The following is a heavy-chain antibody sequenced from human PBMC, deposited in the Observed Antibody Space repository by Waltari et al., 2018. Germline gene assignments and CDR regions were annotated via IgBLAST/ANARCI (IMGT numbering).Heavy chain of an antibody. Sequence: QVHLMQSGAEVKKTGASVKVSCKTYGYPFTGYDMPWVRQAPGQGLEWMGWVNPNSGDTNYAQKFQGRVTMTRDTSISTAYMELSRLRSDDAAVYFCARELLVVTSPYYGLDVWGQGTTVTVSS. V-gene: IGHV1-2*02. CDR1: GYPFTGYD. J-gene: IGHJ6*02. CDR2: VNPNSGDT. D-gene: IGHD2-15*01. CDR3: ARELLVVTSPYYGLDV.